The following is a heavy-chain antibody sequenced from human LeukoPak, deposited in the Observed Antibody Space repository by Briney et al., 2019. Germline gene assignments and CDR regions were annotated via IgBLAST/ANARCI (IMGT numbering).Heavy chain of an antibody. CDR1: GFTFSTYS. CDR3: ARDGGYSGYDADC. CDR2: ISDSSAM. J-gene: IGHJ4*02. V-gene: IGHV3-48*01. Sequence: RGSLRLSCAASGFTFSTYSMKWVRQAPGKGLEWVSYISDSSAMYYADSVRGRFTISRENDKNSLFLQMNSLRAEDTAVYYCARDGGYSGYDADCWGQGTLVTVSS. D-gene: IGHD5-12*01.